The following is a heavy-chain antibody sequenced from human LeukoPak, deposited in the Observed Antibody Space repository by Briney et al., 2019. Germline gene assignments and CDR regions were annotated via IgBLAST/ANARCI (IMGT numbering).Heavy chain of an antibody. CDR2: MSDSGRT. CDR3: ARHSNGDGWPIFDY. V-gene: IGHV4-59*08. D-gene: IGHD5-24*01. CDR1: GVSISSYY. J-gene: IGHJ4*02. Sequence: QASETLSLTCTVSGVSISSYYWSWIRQPPGKGLEWIGHMSDSGRTNYYPPLRSRLTISLDMSKNQFSLKLSSVTAADTAVYYCARHSNGDGWPIFDYWGQGTLVAVSS.